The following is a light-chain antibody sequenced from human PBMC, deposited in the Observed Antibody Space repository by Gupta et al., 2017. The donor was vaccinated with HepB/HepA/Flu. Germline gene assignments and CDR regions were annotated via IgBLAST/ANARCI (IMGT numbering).Light chain of an antibody. J-gene: IGLJ3*02. CDR2: DNN. CDR3: VTWDSRLSAVV. CDR1: STNIAINY. Sequence: SCSGSSTNIAINYVSWHQQLPGTAPKLLIYDNNKRPSGIPDRFSGSKSGTSATLGITGLQTGDEADYYCVTWDSRLSAVVFGGGTKLTVL. V-gene: IGLV1-51*01.